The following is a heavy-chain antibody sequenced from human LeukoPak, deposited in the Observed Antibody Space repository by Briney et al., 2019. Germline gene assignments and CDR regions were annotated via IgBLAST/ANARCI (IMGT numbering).Heavy chain of an antibody. CDR1: GFTFSGYS. CDR2: IASSSGYI. D-gene: IGHD2-8*01. J-gene: IGHJ5*01. CDR3: ARDLFFGSKWYEGWFDS. Sequence: GGSLRLSCAASGFTFSGYSINWVRQAPGEGLEWVSYIASSSGYIYYADSVKGRFTISRDNAKNSLYLQMNSLRAEDTAVYYCARDLFFGSKWYEGWFDSWGRGTLVTVSS. V-gene: IGHV3-21*05.